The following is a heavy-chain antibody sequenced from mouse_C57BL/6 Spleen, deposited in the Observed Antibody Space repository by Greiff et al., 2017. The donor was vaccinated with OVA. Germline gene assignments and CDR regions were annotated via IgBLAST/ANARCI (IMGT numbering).Heavy chain of an antibody. V-gene: IGHV1-53*01. CDR3: ARSSDGSSSWYFDV. CDR1: GYTFTSYW. D-gene: IGHD1-1*01. CDR2: INPSNGGT. J-gene: IGHJ1*03. Sequence: QVQLQQPGTELVKPGASVKLSCKASGYTFTSYWMHWVKQRPGQGLEWIGNINPSNGGTYYNEKFKSQATLTVDKSSSTDYMQLRSLTTKEAAVDYCARSSDGSSSWYFDVWGKGTTVTVSS.